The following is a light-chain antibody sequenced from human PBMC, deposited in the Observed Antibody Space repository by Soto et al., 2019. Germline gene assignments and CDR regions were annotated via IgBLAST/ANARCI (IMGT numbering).Light chain of an antibody. V-gene: IGKV3-20*01. J-gene: IGKJ2*01. CDR3: QQYGISPYT. Sequence: EIVLTQSPGPMSLSPGEIATLSCRASQSVSSSYLACYQQKPGQAPRLLIYGASSRSTGIPDRFSGSGSGTDFTLTISRLVPEDFAVYYCQQYGISPYTFGQGTKLDIK. CDR1: QSVSSSY. CDR2: GAS.